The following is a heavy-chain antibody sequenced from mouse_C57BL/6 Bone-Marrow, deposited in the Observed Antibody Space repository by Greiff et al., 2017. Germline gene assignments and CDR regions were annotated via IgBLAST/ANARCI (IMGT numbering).Heavy chain of an antibody. D-gene: IGHD1-1*01. Sequence: VKLQQSGPELVKPGASVKISCKASGYAFSSSWMNWVKQRPGKGLEWIGRIYPGNGDTNYNGKFKGKATLTADKSSSTAYMQLSSLTSEDSAVDICVRTGFSITSVVAGYFDVWGTGTTVTVSS. CDR3: VRTGFSITSVVAGYFDV. CDR1: GYAFSSSW. CDR2: IYPGNGDT. J-gene: IGHJ1*03. V-gene: IGHV1-82*01.